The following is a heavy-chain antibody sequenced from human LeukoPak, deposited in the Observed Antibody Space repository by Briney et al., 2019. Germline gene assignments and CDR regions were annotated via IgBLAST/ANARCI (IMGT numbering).Heavy chain of an antibody. Sequence: SGTLSLTCTVSGGSISSNNWWRWVRQPPGKGLEWIGEISHSGNTNYNPSLESRVTMSIDKSKNQFSLKLTSVIAADTAVYSCARVTVTTPFDCWGQGALVTVS. CDR3: ARVTVTTPFDC. V-gene: IGHV4-4*02. J-gene: IGHJ4*02. D-gene: IGHD1-1*01. CDR1: GGSISSNNW. CDR2: ISHSGNT.